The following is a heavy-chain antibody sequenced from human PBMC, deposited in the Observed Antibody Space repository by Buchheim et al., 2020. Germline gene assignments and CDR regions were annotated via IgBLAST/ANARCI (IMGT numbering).Heavy chain of an antibody. V-gene: IGHV3-7*01. Sequence: EVQLVESGGGLVQPGGSLRLSCAASGFTFSRYWMNWVRQAPGKGLEWVARINQDGSDEKYVDSVNGRFAISRDNAKNSLYLQMIILRAEDTAVYYCARGDDWNRPFDYWGQETL. CDR2: INQDGSDE. D-gene: IGHD1-1*01. CDR1: GFTFSRYW. J-gene: IGHJ4*02. CDR3: ARGDDWNRPFDY.